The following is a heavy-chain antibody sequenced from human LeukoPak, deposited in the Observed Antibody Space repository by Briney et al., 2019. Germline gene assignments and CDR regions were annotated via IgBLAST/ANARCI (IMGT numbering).Heavy chain of an antibody. Sequence: SETLSLTCTVSGGSISSYYWSWIRQPPGKGLEWIGYIYYSGSTNYNPSLKSRVTISVDTSKNQFSLKLSSVTAADTAVYYCARVRLLPSEYYFDYWGQGTLVTVSS. D-gene: IGHD2-21*02. J-gene: IGHJ4*02. V-gene: IGHV4-59*08. CDR2: IYYSGST. CDR3: ARVRLLPSEYYFDY. CDR1: GGSISSYY.